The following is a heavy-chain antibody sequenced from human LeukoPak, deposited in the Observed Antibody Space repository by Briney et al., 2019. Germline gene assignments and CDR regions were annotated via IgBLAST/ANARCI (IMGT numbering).Heavy chain of an antibody. CDR2: IYYSGST. CDR3: ARGRDGEHYYFDY. Sequence: SETLSLTCTVSGGSISSYYWSWIRQPPGKGLEWIGYIYYSGSTNYNPSLKSRVTISVDTSKNQFSLKLSSVTAADTAVYYCARGRDGEHYYFDYWGQGTLVTVSS. V-gene: IGHV4-59*01. CDR1: GGSISSYY. D-gene: IGHD5-24*01. J-gene: IGHJ4*02.